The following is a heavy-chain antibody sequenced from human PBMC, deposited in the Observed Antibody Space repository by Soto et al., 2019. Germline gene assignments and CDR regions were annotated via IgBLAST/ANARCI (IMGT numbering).Heavy chain of an antibody. D-gene: IGHD3-10*01. Sequence: PGESLKISCKGSGYSFTSYWISWVRQMPGKGLEWMGRIDPSDSYTNYSPSFQGHVTISADKSISTAYLQWSSLKASDTAMYYCARLAMVRGVPTYGVDVWGQGTTVTVS. CDR2: IDPSDSYT. CDR3: ARLAMVRGVPTYGVDV. J-gene: IGHJ6*02. CDR1: GYSFTSYW. V-gene: IGHV5-10-1*01.